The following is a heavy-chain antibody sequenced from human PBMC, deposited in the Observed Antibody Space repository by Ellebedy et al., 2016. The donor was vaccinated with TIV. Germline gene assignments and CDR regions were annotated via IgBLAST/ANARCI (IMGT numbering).Heavy chain of an antibody. CDR3: ARDGKTSWELPTRGDY. J-gene: IGHJ4*02. CDR2: ISGSGGST. Sequence: GESLKISXAASGFTFSSYAMSWVRQAPGKGLEWVSAISGSGGSTYYADSVKGRFTISRDNAKNSLYLQMNSLRAEDTAVYYCARDGKTSWELPTRGDYWGQGTLVTVSS. CDR1: GFTFSSYA. D-gene: IGHD1-26*01. V-gene: IGHV3-23*01.